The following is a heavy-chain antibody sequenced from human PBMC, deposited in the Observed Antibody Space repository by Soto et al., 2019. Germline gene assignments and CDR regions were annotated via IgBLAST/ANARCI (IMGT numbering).Heavy chain of an antibody. CDR1: GFTFSGFD. V-gene: IGHV3-13*01. CDR2: IGTAGDT. J-gene: IGHJ4*02. CDR3: AKSQEIGTHFFDS. Sequence: GGSLRLSCEASGFTFSGFDMHWVRQPTGKGLEWVSSIGTAGDTYYAVSVKGRLTISRDNAKNSLSLQMNSLRAGDMAVYFCAKSQEIGTHFFDSWGQGTQVTVSS. D-gene: IGHD6-13*01.